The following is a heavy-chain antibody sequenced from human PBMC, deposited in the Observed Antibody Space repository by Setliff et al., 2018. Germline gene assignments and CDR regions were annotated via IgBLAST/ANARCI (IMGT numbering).Heavy chain of an antibody. D-gene: IGHD5-18*01. Sequence: ASVKVSCKASGYTFRSYAMNWVRQAPGQGLEWMGWINAGNGYTKYSQKFQGRVTITRDTSTTTVYMELSSLRSDDTAVYYCARAPLESGYYYGQGHYFDYWGQGTLVTVS. CDR2: INAGNGYT. V-gene: IGHV1-3*01. CDR3: ARAPLESGYYYGQGHYFDY. J-gene: IGHJ4*02. CDR1: GYTFRSYA.